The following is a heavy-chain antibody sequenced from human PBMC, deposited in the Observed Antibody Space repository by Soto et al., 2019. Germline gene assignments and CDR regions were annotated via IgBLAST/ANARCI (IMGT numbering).Heavy chain of an antibody. J-gene: IGHJ6*02. CDR2: IVVGSGNT. D-gene: IGHD3-10*01. CDR1: GFTFTNSA. Sequence: SVKVSCKASGFTFTNSAVQWVRQARGQRLEWIGWIVVGSGNTNYAQKFQDRVTITRDISTSTAYIEMRSLRSDDTAVYYCAIDTILEPPIDYGSGSYRPYYYYGMDVWGQGTTVTVSS. CDR3: AIDTILEPPIDYGSGSYRPYYYYGMDV. V-gene: IGHV1-58*01.